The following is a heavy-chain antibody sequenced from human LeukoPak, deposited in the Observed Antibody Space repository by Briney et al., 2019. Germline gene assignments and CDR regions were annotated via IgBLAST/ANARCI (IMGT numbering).Heavy chain of an antibody. CDR2: IIPILGIA. CDR1: GGTFSSYA. V-gene: IGHV1-69*04. D-gene: IGHD6-6*01. CDR3: ARDRIYSSSPYLDY. J-gene: IGHJ4*02. Sequence: ASVKVSCKASGGTFSSYAISWVRQAPGQGLEWMGRIIPILGIANYAQKFQGRVTITADRSTSTAYMELSSLRSEDTAVYYCARDRIYSSSPYLDYWGQGTLVTVSS.